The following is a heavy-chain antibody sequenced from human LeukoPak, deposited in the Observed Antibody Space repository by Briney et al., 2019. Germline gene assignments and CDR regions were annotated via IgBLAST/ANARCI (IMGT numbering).Heavy chain of an antibody. D-gene: IGHD3-10*01. CDR2: IYYSGST. Sequence: SQTLSLTCTVSGGSISSGGYYWSWIRQHPGKGLEWIGYIYYSGSTYYNPSLKSRVTLSVDTSKNQFSLKLSSVTAADTAVYYCARELRGSEQYGMDVWGQGTTVTVSS. V-gene: IGHV4-31*03. CDR1: GGSISSGGYY. J-gene: IGHJ6*02. CDR3: ARELRGSEQYGMDV.